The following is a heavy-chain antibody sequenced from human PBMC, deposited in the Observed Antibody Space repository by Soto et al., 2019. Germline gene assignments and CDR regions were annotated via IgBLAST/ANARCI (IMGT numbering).Heavy chain of an antibody. V-gene: IGHV3-21*01. CDR2: ISSSGSYI. CDR1: GFTFSVHS. J-gene: IGHJ5*02. Sequence: GGSLRLSCEASGFTFSVHSMNWVRQAPGRGLEWVSSISSSGSYIYYTDALRGRFTISRDNAKNSLHLQMNSLRAEDTAVYYCTRDASRDSSARGWFDPWGPGTLVTAPQ. CDR3: TRDASRDSSARGWFDP. D-gene: IGHD6-13*01.